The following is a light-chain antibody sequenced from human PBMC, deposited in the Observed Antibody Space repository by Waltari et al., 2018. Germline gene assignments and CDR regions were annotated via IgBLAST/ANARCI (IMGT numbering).Light chain of an antibody. CDR2: KAS. Sequence: IQVTQSPSTLSASCGDRVTIPCRATQSISNWLAWYQQKPGKAPKLLIYKASTLESGVPSRFRGSGSGTEFTLTISSLQPDDFATYFCQQYNNYTPKTFGQGTKVDIK. CDR1: QSISNW. J-gene: IGKJ1*01. CDR3: QQYNNYTPKT. V-gene: IGKV1-5*01.